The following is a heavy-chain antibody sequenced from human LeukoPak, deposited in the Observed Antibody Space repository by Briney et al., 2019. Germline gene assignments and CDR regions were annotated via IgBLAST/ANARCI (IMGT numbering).Heavy chain of an antibody. J-gene: IGHJ4*02. CDR3: ARDHNYAFDN. V-gene: IGHV3-48*04. D-gene: IGHD1-1*01. CDR2: IGISSGNT. CDR1: GFPFSDYS. Sequence: GGSLRLYCTASGFPFSDYSMNWVRQAPGKGLEWISYIGISSGNTKYADSVRGRFTISADNAKNSLYLQMNNLRVEDTAVYYCARDHNYAFDNWGQGTLVSVSS.